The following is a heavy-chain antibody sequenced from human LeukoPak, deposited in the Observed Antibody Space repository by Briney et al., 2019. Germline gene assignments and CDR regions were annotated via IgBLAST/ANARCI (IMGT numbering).Heavy chain of an antibody. J-gene: IGHJ4*02. CDR2: TYYRSTWYN. Sequence: SQTLSLTCAISGDSVSSNSVTWNWIRQSPSRGLAWLGRTYYRSTWYNDYAVSVRGRITVNPDTSKNQFSLHLNSVTPEDTAVYYCARDRDTAMGLWGQGTLVTVSS. CDR1: GDSVSSNSVT. CDR3: ARDRDTAMGL. D-gene: IGHD5-18*01. V-gene: IGHV6-1*01.